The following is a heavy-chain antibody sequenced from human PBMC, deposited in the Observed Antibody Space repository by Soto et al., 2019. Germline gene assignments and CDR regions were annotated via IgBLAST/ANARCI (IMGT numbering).Heavy chain of an antibody. V-gene: IGHV3-66*01. CDR2: IYSGGST. D-gene: IGHD3-9*01. J-gene: IGHJ3*02. CDR1: GFTVSSNY. CDR3: ARERIWFAFYI. Sequence: EVQLVDSGGCVVQPGGSLRLSCAASGFTVSSNYMSWVRQAPGKGLELVSVIYSGGSTYYADAVNGRFTISRDNSKNTLYLKISSMRAEDTAVYYCARERIWFAFYIWGKGTMFTVSS.